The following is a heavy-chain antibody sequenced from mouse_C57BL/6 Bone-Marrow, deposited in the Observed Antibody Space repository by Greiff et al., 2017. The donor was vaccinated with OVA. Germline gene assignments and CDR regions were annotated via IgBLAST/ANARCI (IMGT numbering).Heavy chain of an antibody. D-gene: IGHD4-1*01. CDR1: GFTFSDYG. Sequence: EVMLVESGGGLVKPGGSLKLSCAASGFTFSDYGMHWVRQALEKGLEWVAYISSGSSTIYYADTVKGRFTISRDNAKNTLFLQMTSLRSEDTAMYYCARPLGRGYFDYWGQGTTLTVSS. V-gene: IGHV5-17*01. CDR3: ARPLGRGYFDY. J-gene: IGHJ2*01. CDR2: ISSGSSTI.